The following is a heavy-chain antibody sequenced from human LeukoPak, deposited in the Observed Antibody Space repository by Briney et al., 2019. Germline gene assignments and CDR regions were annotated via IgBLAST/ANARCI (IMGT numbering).Heavy chain of an antibody. Sequence: GGSPRLSCAASGFNLRDYWMPWVRQAPGKGLVWVSRLGTDGTYTNYADSVTGRFTISRHNAKNTLYLQMDRLRAEDTSFYYCVRDPSNSGNWFDLWGQGTLVTVSS. CDR3: VRDPSNSGNWFDL. CDR2: LGTDGTYT. D-gene: IGHD4-11*01. CDR1: GFNLRDYW. J-gene: IGHJ5*02. V-gene: IGHV3-74*01.